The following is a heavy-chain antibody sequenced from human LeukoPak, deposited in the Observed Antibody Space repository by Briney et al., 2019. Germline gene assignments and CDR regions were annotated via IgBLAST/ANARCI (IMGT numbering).Heavy chain of an antibody. CDR2: INQDGSQK. Sequence: GGSLRLSCVASGFTFNNYWMSWVRQAPGKGLEWVANINQDGSQKYYVDSVKGRFTISRDNAKNSLYLQMDSLRVEDTAVYYCARIITSRPFDSWGQGTLVTVSS. CDR1: GFTFNNYW. V-gene: IGHV3-7*01. CDR3: ARIITSRPFDS. D-gene: IGHD1-14*01. J-gene: IGHJ4*02.